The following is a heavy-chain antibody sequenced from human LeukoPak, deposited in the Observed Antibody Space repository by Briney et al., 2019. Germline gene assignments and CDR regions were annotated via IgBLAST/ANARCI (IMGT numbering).Heavy chain of an antibody. CDR3: AKAPWEYYYDSSGYYLEYFQH. D-gene: IGHD3-22*01. Sequence: GGSLRLSCAASGFTFSSYAMSWVRQAPGKGLEWVSAISGSGGSTYYADSVKGRFTISRDNSKNTLYLQMNSLGAEDTAVYYCAKAPWEYYYDSSGYYLEYFQHWGQGTLVTVSS. CDR1: GFTFSSYA. J-gene: IGHJ1*01. CDR2: ISGSGGST. V-gene: IGHV3-23*01.